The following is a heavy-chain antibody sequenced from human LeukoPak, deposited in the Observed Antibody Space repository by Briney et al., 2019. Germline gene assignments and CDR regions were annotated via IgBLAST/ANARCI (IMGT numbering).Heavy chain of an antibody. V-gene: IGHV4-39*01. CDR2: IYYSGST. J-gene: IGHJ3*02. CDR3: ARLFEYCSGGSCYSGAFDI. CDR1: GGSISSSSYY. Sequence: PSETLSLTCTVSGGSISSSSYYWGWIRQPPGKGLEWIGSIYYSGSTYYNPSLKSRVTISVDTSKNQFSLKLSPVTAADTAVYYCARLFEYCSGGSCYSGAFDIWGQGTMVTVSS. D-gene: IGHD2-15*01.